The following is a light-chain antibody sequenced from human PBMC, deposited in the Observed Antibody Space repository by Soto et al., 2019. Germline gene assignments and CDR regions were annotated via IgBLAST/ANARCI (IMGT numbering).Light chain of an antibody. CDR1: HSVSSN. J-gene: IGKJ1*01. CDR2: GAS. CDR3: QQYNNWPPRT. Sequence: DIVMTQSPATLSVSPGERATLSCRASHSVSSNLAWYQQKPGQAPRLLIYGASTRATGVPARFSGSGSGTECTLTISSLQSEDFAVYYCQQYNNWPPRTFGQGTKVEIK. V-gene: IGKV3-15*01.